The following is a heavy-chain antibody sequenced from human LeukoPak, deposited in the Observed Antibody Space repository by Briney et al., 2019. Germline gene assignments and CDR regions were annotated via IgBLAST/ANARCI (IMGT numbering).Heavy chain of an antibody. D-gene: IGHD3-3*01. V-gene: IGHV4-59*01. J-gene: IGHJ6*03. CDR3: ASASRLRFLEWLPDSHYYYYYMDV. CDR2: IYYSGST. Sequence: SETLSLTCTVSGGSISSYYWSWIRQPPGKGLEWIGYIYYSGSTNYNPSLKSRVTISVDTSKNQFSLKLSSVTAADTAVYYCASASRLRFLEWLPDSHYYYYYMDVWGKGTTVTVSS. CDR1: GGSISSYY.